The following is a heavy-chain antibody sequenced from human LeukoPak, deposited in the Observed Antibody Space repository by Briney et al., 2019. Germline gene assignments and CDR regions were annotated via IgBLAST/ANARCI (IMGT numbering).Heavy chain of an antibody. J-gene: IGHJ5*02. V-gene: IGHV4-59*08. CDR2: ISDSGDT. CDR1: ADSIGGHY. D-gene: IGHD1-26*01. CDR3: ARRGVGWFDP. Sequence: SETLSLTCTVSADSIGGHYLSWVRQPPGKGLEWIGYISDSGDTNSSPYLKSRVTISVDTSKSQVSLKLSSVTAADTAVYYCARRGVGWFDPWGQGTLVTVSS.